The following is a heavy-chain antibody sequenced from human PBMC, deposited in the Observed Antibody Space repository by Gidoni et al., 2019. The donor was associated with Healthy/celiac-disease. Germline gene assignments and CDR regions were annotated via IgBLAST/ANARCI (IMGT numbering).Heavy chain of an antibody. CDR1: GWAVSGYY. V-gene: IGHV4-34*01. CDR2: INHSGST. J-gene: IGHJ1*01. D-gene: IGHD6-19*01. CDR3: ARGRRWLAPWRVYFQH. Sequence: QLQRQQWGAGLLKPSETLSLTCAVYGWAVSGYYWSWIRQPPGKGLEWIGAINHSGSTNYNPSLTLRVTLSVDTSTTQFPLTLRSLTAADPAVSYCARGRRWLAPWRVYFQHWGQGTLVPVSS.